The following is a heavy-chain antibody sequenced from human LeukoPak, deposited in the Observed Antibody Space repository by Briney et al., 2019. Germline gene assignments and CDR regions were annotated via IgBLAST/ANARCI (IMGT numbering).Heavy chain of an antibody. CDR2: IYRGGSK. J-gene: IGHJ5*02. CDR1: VCSHLNNF. V-gene: IGHV3-66*01. CDR3: ARGLDSSGYDSGP. Sequence: GGSVRLSRVACVCSHLNNFMSGVGPAPGRGLAGVSGIYRGGSKYYAESVKGRFTISRDNSKNTLYRQMNSLRAEDTAVYYCARGLDSSGYDSGPWCQGTLVTASS. D-gene: IGHD6-19*01.